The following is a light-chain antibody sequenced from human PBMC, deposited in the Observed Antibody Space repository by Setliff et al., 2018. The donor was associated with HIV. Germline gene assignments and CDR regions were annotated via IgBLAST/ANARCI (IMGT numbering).Light chain of an antibody. CDR1: SSDVGGYNY. Sequence: QSVLTQPASVSGSPGQSITISCTGASSDVGGYNYVSWYQQHPGKAPKLMISEVSNRLSGVSNRFSGSKSGNTASLTISGLQAEDEADYYCSSYTSNSPYVFGTGTKVTVL. CDR3: SSYTSNSPYV. J-gene: IGLJ1*01. CDR2: EVS. V-gene: IGLV2-14*01.